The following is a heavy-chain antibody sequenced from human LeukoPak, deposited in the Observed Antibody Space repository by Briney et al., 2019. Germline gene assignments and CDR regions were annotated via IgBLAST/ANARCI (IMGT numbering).Heavy chain of an antibody. J-gene: IGHJ4*02. Sequence: ASVKVSCKASGYTFTGYYMHWVRQAPGQGLEWMGWINPNSGGTNYAQKFQGRVTMTSDTSISTAYMELSRLRSDDTAVYYCARPDYYDSSGYPLDYWGQGTLVTVYS. D-gene: IGHD3-22*01. CDR1: GYTFTGYY. CDR2: INPNSGGT. CDR3: ARPDYYDSSGYPLDY. V-gene: IGHV1-2*02.